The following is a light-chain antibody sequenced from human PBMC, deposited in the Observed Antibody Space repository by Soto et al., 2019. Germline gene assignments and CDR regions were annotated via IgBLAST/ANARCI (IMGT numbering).Light chain of an antibody. J-gene: IGKJ1*01. CDR1: QSVSSSY. CDR3: QQYGSSPT. CDR2: GAS. Sequence: EIVLTQSPGTLSLSPGERATLSCRASQSVSSSYLARYQQKPGQAPRLLIYGASSRATGIPDRFSGSGSGTDFTLTISRLEPEDFAVYYCQQYGSSPTFGQGTKVAIK. V-gene: IGKV3-20*01.